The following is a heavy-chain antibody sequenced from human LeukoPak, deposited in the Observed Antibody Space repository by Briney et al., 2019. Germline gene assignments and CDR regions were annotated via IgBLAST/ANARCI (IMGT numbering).Heavy chain of an antibody. CDR3: TAKSLGYSYGTSDY. Sequence: GGSLRLSCAASGFALSSYAMSWVRQAPGKGLEWVGFIRSKAYGGTTEYAASVKGRFTISRDDSKSIAYLQMNSLKTEDTAVYYCTAKSLGYSYGTSDYWGQGTLVTVSS. CDR2: IRSKAYGGTT. D-gene: IGHD5-18*01. V-gene: IGHV3-49*04. J-gene: IGHJ4*02. CDR1: GFALSSYA.